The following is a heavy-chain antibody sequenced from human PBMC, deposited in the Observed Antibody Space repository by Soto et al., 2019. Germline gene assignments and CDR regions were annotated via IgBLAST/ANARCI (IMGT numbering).Heavy chain of an antibody. Sequence: GASVKVSCKASGYTFTSYGISWVRQAPGQGLEWMGWISAYNGNTNYAQKLQGRVTMTTDTSTSTAYMELRSLRSDDTAVYYCARAGIMMFGVLTRSFDYWGQGTLVTGSS. CDR1: GYTFTSYG. CDR2: ISAYNGNT. V-gene: IGHV1-18*01. J-gene: IGHJ4*02. D-gene: IGHD3-3*01. CDR3: ARAGIMMFGVLTRSFDY.